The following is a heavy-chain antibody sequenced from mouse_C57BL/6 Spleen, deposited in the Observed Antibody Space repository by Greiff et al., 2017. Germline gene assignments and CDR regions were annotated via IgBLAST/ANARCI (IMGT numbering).Heavy chain of an antibody. J-gene: IGHJ4*01. D-gene: IGHD1-2*01. Sequence: QVQLQQSGPELVKPGASVKISCKASGYAFSSSWMNWVKQRPGKGLEWIGRIYPGDGDTNYNVKFKGKATLTADKSSSTAYMQLSSLTSEDSAVYFCARDYGRGAMDYWGQGTSVTVSS. V-gene: IGHV1-82*01. CDR3: ARDYGRGAMDY. CDR2: IYPGDGDT. CDR1: GYAFSSSW.